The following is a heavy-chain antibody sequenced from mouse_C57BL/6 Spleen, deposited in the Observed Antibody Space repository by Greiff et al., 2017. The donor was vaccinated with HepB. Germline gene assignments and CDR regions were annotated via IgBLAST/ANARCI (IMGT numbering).Heavy chain of an antibody. D-gene: IGHD2-2*01. CDR3: AREVLWPRRGEDYYSMDY. CDR1: GYTFTSYW. V-gene: IGHV1-55*01. Sequence: QVQLQQPGAELVKPGASVKMSCKASGYTFTSYWITWVKQRPGQGLEWIGDIYPGSGSTNYNEKFKSKATLTVDKSSSTAYMQLSSLTSEDSAVYYCAREVLWPRRGEDYYSMDYWGQGTSVTVSS. J-gene: IGHJ4*01. CDR2: IYPGSGST.